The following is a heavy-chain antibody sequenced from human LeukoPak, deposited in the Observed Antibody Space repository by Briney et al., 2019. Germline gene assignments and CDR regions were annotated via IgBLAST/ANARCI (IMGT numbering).Heavy chain of an antibody. CDR1: GGTFSSYA. Sequence: ASVKVSCKASGGTFSSYAISWVRQAPGQGLEWMGRIIPILGIANYAQKFQGRVTITADKSTSTAYMELSSLRSEDTAVYYCARDPHLRNYYYYGMDVWGQGTTVTVSS. J-gene: IGHJ6*02. CDR3: ARDPHLRNYYYYGMDV. V-gene: IGHV1-69*04. CDR2: IIPILGIA.